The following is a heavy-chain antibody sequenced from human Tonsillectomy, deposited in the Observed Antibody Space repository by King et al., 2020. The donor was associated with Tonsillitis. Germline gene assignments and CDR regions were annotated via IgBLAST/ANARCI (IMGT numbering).Heavy chain of an antibody. J-gene: IGHJ5*02. D-gene: IGHD3-10*01. V-gene: IGHV4-34*01. CDR2: INHSGST. CDR1: GGSFSRYY. Sequence: VQLQQWGAGLLKPSETLSLTCAVYGGSFSRYYWSWIRQPPGKGLEWIGEINHSGSTNYNPSLKSRVTISVDTSKNQFSLKLSSVTAADTAVYYCARLAYYYGSGSYDMCFDPWGQGTLVTVSS. CDR3: ARLAYYYGSGSYDMCFDP.